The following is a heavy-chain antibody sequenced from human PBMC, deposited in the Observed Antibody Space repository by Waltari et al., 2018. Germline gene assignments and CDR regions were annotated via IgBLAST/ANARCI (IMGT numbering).Heavy chain of an antibody. Sequence: EVQLVESGGGLVQPGGSLRLSCAASGFTFSSYAMSWVRQAPGKGLEWVSALSGSGGSTYYADAVKGQFTISMDKSKNTLYLQMNSLRADDMAVYYCAKDVSPDGCNDLDYWVQGTLVTVAS. D-gene: IGHD3-10*01. CDR2: LSGSGGST. J-gene: IGHJ4*02. CDR3: AKDVSPDGCNDLDY. V-gene: IGHV3-23*04. CDR1: GFTFSSYA.